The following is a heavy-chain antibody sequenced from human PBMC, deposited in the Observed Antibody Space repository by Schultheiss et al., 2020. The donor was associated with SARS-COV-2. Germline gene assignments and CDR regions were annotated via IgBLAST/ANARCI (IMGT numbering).Heavy chain of an antibody. V-gene: IGHV4-34*01. Sequence: SETLSLTCAVYGGSFSGYYWAWIRQLPGKGLEWIGEIDHIGGTNYNPSLKSRVTISLDTSKNQFSLHLISVTAADTAVYFCARTGRGSGWYPYWGQGTLVTVSS. CDR3: ARTGRGSGWYPY. J-gene: IGHJ4*02. CDR1: GGSFSGYY. D-gene: IGHD6-19*01. CDR2: IDHIGGT.